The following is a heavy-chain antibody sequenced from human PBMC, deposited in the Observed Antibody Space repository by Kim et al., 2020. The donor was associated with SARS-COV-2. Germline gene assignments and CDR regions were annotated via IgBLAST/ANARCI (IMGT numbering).Heavy chain of an antibody. V-gene: IGHV3-30*02. J-gene: IGHJ6*02. D-gene: IGHD1-26*01. CDR3: AKVHLGFADYYYGMDV. Sequence: EQGRFTISRDNSKIQLYLQMNSLRAEDTAVYYCAKVHLGFADYYYGMDVWGQGTTVTVSS.